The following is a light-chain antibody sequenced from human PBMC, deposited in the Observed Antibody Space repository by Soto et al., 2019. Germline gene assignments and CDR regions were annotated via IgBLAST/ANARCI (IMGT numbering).Light chain of an antibody. V-gene: IGKV3-11*01. Sequence: EIVMTQSPATLSLSPGERATLSCRDSQNVSSYLAWYQQKPGQAPRLLIYDASNRATGIPARFSGSGSGTDFTLTISSLEPVDFAVYYCQQRSNWPSFGGGTKVEIK. J-gene: IGKJ4*01. CDR1: QNVSSY. CDR2: DAS. CDR3: QQRSNWPS.